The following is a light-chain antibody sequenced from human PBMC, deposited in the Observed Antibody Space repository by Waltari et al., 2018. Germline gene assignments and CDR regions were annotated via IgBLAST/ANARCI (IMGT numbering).Light chain of an antibody. CDR3: QQYDNLRT. CDR2: RVS. CDR1: QNVNSW. J-gene: IGKJ2*01. V-gene: IGKV1-5*03. Sequence: DIQMTQSPSTLSASVGDRVSITCWASQNVNSWLAWYHQRPGEAPKLLIYRVSSLASGVPSRFSGSGSGTEFSLTITSLQPDDLGTYYCQQYDNLRTFGQGTKLEI.